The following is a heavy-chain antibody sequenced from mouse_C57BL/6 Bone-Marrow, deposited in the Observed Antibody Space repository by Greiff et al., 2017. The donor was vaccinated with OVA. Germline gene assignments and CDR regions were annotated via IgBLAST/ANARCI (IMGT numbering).Heavy chain of an antibody. J-gene: IGHJ1*03. CDR3: ARDWDWDFDV. V-gene: IGHV1-9*01. CDR2: ILPGSGST. CDR1: GYTFTGYW. D-gene: IGHD4-1*01. Sequence: QVQLQQSGAELLKPGASVKLSCKATGYTFTGYWIEWVKQRPGHGLEWIGEILPGSGSTNDNEKFKGKATFTADTSSNTAYMQLSSLTTEDSAIYYCARDWDWDFDVWGTGTTGTVSS.